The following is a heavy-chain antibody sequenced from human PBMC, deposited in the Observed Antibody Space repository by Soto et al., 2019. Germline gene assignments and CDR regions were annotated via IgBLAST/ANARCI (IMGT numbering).Heavy chain of an antibody. J-gene: IGHJ6*02. CDR2: TYYRSKWFY. CDR1: GDSVSSNGAC. D-gene: IGHD2-15*01. CDR3: VRVSCSGGTCVDGMDV. Sequence: SQTLSLTCGISGDSVSSNGACWNWIRQSPSRGLEWLGRTYYRSKWFYDYAPSVESRMSITPDTSRNQFSLQLTSVSPEETAVYYCVRVSCSGGTCVDGMDVWGQGTTVTVSS. V-gene: IGHV6-1*01.